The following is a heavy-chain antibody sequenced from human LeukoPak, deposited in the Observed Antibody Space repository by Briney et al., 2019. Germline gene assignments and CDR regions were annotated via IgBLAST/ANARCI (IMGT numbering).Heavy chain of an antibody. V-gene: IGHV4-59*08. Sequence: SETLSLTCTVSGGSISSYYWSWIRQPPGKGLEWIGYIYYSGSTNYNPSLKSRVTISVDTSKNQFSLKLSSVTAADTAVYYCASGSGSALGYWGQGTLVTVSS. CDR3: ASGSGSALGY. CDR2: IYYSGST. J-gene: IGHJ4*02. CDR1: GGSISSYY. D-gene: IGHD3-10*01.